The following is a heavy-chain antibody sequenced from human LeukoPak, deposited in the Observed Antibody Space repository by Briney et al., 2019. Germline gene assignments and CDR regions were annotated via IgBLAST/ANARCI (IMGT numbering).Heavy chain of an antibody. J-gene: IGHJ4*02. D-gene: IGHD3-22*01. Sequence: SETLSLTCAVYGGSFSGYYWSWIRQPPGKGLEWIGEINHSGSTNYNPSLKSRVTISVDTSKNQFSLKLSSVTAADTAVYYRARGGAYDSSGYYSLDYWGQGTLVTVSS. CDR2: INHSGST. CDR3: ARGGAYDSSGYYSLDY. V-gene: IGHV4-34*01. CDR1: GGSFSGYY.